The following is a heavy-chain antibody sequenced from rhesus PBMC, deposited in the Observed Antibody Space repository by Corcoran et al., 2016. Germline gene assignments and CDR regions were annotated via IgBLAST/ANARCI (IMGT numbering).Heavy chain of an antibody. CDR2: ISFSGRP. CDR3: ARDVLAAPGTGFDF. J-gene: IGHJ4*01. V-gene: IGHV4-122*02. Sequence: QVQLQESGPGLVKPSETLSLTCAVSGGSISSSYYYWSWIRQAPGKGLEWIGYISFSGRPSDNPSHKSKVTISRDTSNSQFSLKLSSVTAADTAVYYCARDVLAAPGTGFDFWGQGVLVTVSS. D-gene: IGHD2-2*01. CDR1: GGSISSSYYY.